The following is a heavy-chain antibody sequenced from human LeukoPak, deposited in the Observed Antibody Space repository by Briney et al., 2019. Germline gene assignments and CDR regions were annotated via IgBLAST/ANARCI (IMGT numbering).Heavy chain of an antibody. Sequence: PSGTLSLTCTVSGGSISSYYWSWIRQPPGKGLEWIGYIYYSGSTNYNPSLKSRVTISVDTSKNQFSLKLSSVTAADTAVYYCARHLGYCSSTSCRKYNWFDPWGQGTLVTVSS. CDR3: ARHLGYCSSTSCRKYNWFDP. CDR2: IYYSGST. V-gene: IGHV4-59*01. J-gene: IGHJ5*02. D-gene: IGHD2-2*01. CDR1: GGSISSYY.